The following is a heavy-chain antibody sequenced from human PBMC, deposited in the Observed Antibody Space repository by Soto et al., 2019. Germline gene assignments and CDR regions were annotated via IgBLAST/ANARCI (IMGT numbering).Heavy chain of an antibody. D-gene: IGHD2-2*02. CDR2: IHYSGTS. J-gene: IGHJ4*02. Sequence: SETLSLTFSVSGDSISSSSQYWGWIRQPQGKGLELIGSIHYSGTSYYNPSLKSRVTIFVDTSKNQLSLKLSSVTAADTAVYYCARHSIAGSSIXWGQGTLFTVSX. V-gene: IGHV4-39*01. CDR3: ARHSIAGSSIX. CDR1: GDSISSSSQY.